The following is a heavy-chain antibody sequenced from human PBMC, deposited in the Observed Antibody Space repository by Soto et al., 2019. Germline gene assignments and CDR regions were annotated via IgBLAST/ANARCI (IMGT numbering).Heavy chain of an antibody. Sequence: QVHLVQSGAEVKEPGASVKVSCKASGYTFRNYAITWVRQAPGQGLEWMGWINTYKGDTNYAHKFQGRVTMTTDTSTSTAYMELRSLGSDDTAIYYCARDAAFWSGRNLNWFDSWGQGTLVTVSS. J-gene: IGHJ5*01. V-gene: IGHV1-18*04. CDR2: INTYKGDT. CDR3: ARDAAFWSGRNLNWFDS. D-gene: IGHD3-3*01. CDR1: GYTFRNYA.